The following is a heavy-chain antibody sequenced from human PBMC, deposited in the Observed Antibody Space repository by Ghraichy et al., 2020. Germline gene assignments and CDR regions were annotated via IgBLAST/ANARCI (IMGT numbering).Heavy chain of an antibody. D-gene: IGHD3-16*01. CDR2: IYYSGST. CDR3: ARAPGVITFGGSLEGDAFDI. V-gene: IGHV4-39*01. CDR1: GGSISSSSYY. J-gene: IGHJ3*02. Sequence: SETLSLTCTVSGGSISSSSYYWGWIRQPPGKGLEWIGSIYYSGSTYYNPSLKSRVTISVDTSKNQFSLKLSSVTAADTAVYYCARAPGVITFGGSLEGDAFDIWGQGTMVTVSS.